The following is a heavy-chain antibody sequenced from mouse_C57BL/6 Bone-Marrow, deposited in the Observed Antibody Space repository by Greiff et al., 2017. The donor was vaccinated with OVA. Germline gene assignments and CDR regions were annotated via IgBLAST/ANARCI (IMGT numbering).Heavy chain of an antibody. CDR3: AGLRRRDYYAMDY. V-gene: IGHV1-4*01. D-gene: IGHD2-12*01. Sequence: QVQLQQSGAELARPGASVKMSCKASGYTFTSYTMHWVKQRPGQGLEWIGYINPSSGYTKYNQKFKDKATLTADKSSSTAYMQLSSLTSEDSAVYYCAGLRRRDYYAMDYWGQGTSVTVSS. CDR1: GYTFTSYT. CDR2: INPSSGYT. J-gene: IGHJ4*01.